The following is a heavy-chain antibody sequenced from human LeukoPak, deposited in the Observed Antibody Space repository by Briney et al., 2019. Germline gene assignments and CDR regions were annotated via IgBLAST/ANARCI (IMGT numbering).Heavy chain of an antibody. Sequence: GSLLLSCAASGFTFSSYAMHWVRPAPGKGLEGVAVISYDGSNKYYADSVKGRFTISRDNSKNTLYLQMNSLRAEDTAVYYCARAATDILTGYSEYYFDYWGQGTLVTVSS. D-gene: IGHD3-9*01. CDR3: ARAATDILTGYSEYYFDY. J-gene: IGHJ4*02. CDR2: ISYDGSNK. V-gene: IGHV3-30*04. CDR1: GFTFSSYA.